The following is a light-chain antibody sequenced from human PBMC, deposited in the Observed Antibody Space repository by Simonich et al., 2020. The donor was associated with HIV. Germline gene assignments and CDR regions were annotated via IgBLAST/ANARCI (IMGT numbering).Light chain of an antibody. CDR1: QDLRNY. Sequence: DIQMTQSPSTLSASVGDKVTITCQASQDLRNYLNWYQQKPGKAPKRLIYDASNLETGVPSRFSGSGSGTDFTFTISSLQPEDIATYYCQQYDNLPYTFGQGTKLEIK. V-gene: IGKV1-33*01. J-gene: IGKJ2*01. CDR2: DAS. CDR3: QQYDNLPYT.